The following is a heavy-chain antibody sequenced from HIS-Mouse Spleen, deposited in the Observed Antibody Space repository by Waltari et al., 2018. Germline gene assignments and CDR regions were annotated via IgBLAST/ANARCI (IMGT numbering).Heavy chain of an antibody. CDR2: IDYSGST. V-gene: IGHV4-39*07. Sequence: QLQLQESGPGLVKPSETLSLTCTVSGGSISSSSYYWGWIRQPPGKGLGWIGSIDYSGSTYYNPSLKSRVTISVDTSKTQFSLKLSSVTAADTAVYYCAREIPYSSSWYDWYFDLWGRGTLVTVSS. CDR3: AREIPYSSSWYDWYFDL. CDR1: GGSISSSSYY. D-gene: IGHD6-13*01. J-gene: IGHJ2*01.